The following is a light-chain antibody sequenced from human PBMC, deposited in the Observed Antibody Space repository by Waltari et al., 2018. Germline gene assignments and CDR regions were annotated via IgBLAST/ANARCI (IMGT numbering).Light chain of an antibody. J-gene: IGLJ1*01. CDR1: SSDVGAYNF. CDR2: EVS. CDR3: SSYTTSTAPGV. Sequence: QSALTQPASVSGSPGQSITISCTGTSSDVGAYNFVSWYQQHPGKAPHPIIYEVSERPPGVSNRFSGSKSDNPASLTISGLQAEDEADYYCSSYTTSTAPGVFGAGTKVTVL. V-gene: IGLV2-14*01.